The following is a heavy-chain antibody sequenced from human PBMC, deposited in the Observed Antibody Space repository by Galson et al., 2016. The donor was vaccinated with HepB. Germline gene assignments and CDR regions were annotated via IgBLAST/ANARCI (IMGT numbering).Heavy chain of an antibody. CDR1: GFSFRSYA. CDR3: ARFIASPWNDYYYYGMDV. D-gene: IGHD1-1*01. V-gene: IGHV3-30-3*01. Sequence: SLRLSCAASGFSFRSYAMNWVRQAPGKGLEWLAVISNDGSNKYFADSVKGRFTISRDNSKNTLYLQMNSLRAEETAVYYCARFIASPWNDYYYYGMDVWGKGTTVTVSS. CDR2: ISNDGSNK. J-gene: IGHJ6*04.